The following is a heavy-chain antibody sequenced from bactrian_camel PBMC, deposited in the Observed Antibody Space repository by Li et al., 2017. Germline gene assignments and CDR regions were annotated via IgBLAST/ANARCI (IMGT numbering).Heavy chain of an antibody. Sequence: HVQLVESGGGLVQPGGSLRLSCAASGFTFSNYYMSWVRQAPGKGLEWVSSIRPDGGNTYYADSVKGRFTIPRDNAKNTLYLQMNSLKSEDTFVYYCVRDSDWGQGTQVTVS. J-gene: IGHJ4*01. CDR3: VRDSD. CDR2: IRPDGGNT. D-gene: IGHD1*01. V-gene: IGHV3-2*01. CDR1: GFTFSNYY.